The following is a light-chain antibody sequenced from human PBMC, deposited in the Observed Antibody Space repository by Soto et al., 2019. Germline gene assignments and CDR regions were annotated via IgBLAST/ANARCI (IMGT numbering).Light chain of an antibody. V-gene: IGLV2-14*01. CDR2: EVS. Sequence: QSVLTQPASVSGSPGQSITISCTGTSSDVGGYNYVSWYQQHPGKAPKLMIYEVSNRPSGVSNRFSGSKSGNTASLTISGLQAEDEADYYCRSYTSSSTLVVFGGGTKLTAL. CDR1: SSDVGGYNY. J-gene: IGLJ2*01. CDR3: RSYTSSSTLVV.